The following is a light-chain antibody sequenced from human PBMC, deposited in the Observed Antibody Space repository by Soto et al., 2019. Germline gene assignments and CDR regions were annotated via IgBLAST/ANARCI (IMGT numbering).Light chain of an antibody. Sequence: QSALTQPASVSGSPGQSITISCTGTSSDVGGYNYVSWYQQHPDKAPKLMIYEVSNRPSGVSNRFSGSKSGNTASLTISGLQAEDEADYYCSSYTSSSTLEVFGGGTQLTVL. J-gene: IGLJ2*01. CDR2: EVS. V-gene: IGLV2-14*01. CDR1: SSDVGGYNY. CDR3: SSYTSSSTLEV.